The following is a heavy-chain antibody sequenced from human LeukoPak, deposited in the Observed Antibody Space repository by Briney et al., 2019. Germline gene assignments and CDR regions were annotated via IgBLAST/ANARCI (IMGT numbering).Heavy chain of an antibody. CDR3: ATFGERYY. CDR2: ISYDGSNK. CDR1: GFTFSSYG. D-gene: IGHD3-10*01. V-gene: IGHV3-30*03. Sequence: PGGSLRLSCAASGFTFSSYGMHWVRQAPGKGLEWVAVISYDGSNKYYADSVKGRFTISRDNSKNTLYLQMNSLRAEDTAVYYCATFGERYYWGQGTLVTVSS. J-gene: IGHJ4*02.